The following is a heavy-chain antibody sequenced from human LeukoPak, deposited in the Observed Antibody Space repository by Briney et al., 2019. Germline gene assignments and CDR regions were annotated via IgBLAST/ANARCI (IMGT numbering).Heavy chain of an antibody. CDR2: IWYDGSNK. CDR3: AKVDSMIVELGAFDI. D-gene: IGHD3-22*01. Sequence: PGRSLRLSCAASGFTFSSYGMHWVRQVPGKGLEWVAVIWYDGSNKYYADSVKGRFTISRDNSKNTLYLQINSPRAEDTAVYYCAKVDSMIVELGAFDIWGQGTMVTVSS. J-gene: IGHJ3*02. V-gene: IGHV3-33*06. CDR1: GFTFSSYG.